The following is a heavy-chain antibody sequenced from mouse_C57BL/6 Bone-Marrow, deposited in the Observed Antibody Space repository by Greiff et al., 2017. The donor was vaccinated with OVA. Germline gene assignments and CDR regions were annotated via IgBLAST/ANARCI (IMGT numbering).Heavy chain of an antibody. J-gene: IGHJ4*01. CDR3: ARLEFYYGSSYAMDY. D-gene: IGHD1-1*01. CDR2: IYPGSGST. V-gene: IGHV1-55*01. CDR1: GYTFTSYW. Sequence: QVQLQQSGAELVKPGASVKMSCKASGYTFTSYWITWVKQRPGQGLEWIGDIYPGSGSTTYNEKFKSKATLTVDTSSSTAYMQLSSLTSEDSAVYYCARLEFYYGSSYAMDYWGQGTSVTVSS.